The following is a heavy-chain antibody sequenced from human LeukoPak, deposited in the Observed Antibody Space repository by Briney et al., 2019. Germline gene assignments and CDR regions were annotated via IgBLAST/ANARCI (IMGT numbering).Heavy chain of an antibody. V-gene: IGHV4-39*01. D-gene: IGHD3-22*01. CDR1: YESISSSSHY. J-gene: IGHJ5*02. Sequence: SETLSLTCTVSYESISSSSHYWGWIRRPPGKGLEWIGSIDSRRNIHSNSSLDSRATISVDTSKNQFSLKLSSVTAADTAVYYCARTKYYFDSSDYFFFDPWGQGILVTVSS. CDR3: ARTKYYFDSSDYFFFDP. CDR2: IDSRRNI.